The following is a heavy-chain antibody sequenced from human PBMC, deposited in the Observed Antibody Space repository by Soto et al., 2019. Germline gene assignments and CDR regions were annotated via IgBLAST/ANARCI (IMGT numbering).Heavy chain of an antibody. V-gene: IGHV3-11*01. Sequence: GESLKISCAASGFTFSDYYMSWIRQAPGKGLEWVSYISSSGSTIYYADSVKGRFTISRDNAKNSLYLQRNSLRAEDTAVYYCARVPKAITGTTNAYYYYYMDVWGKGTTVTVSS. CDR3: ARVPKAITGTTNAYYYYYMDV. J-gene: IGHJ6*03. CDR1: GFTFSDYY. D-gene: IGHD1-20*01. CDR2: ISSSGSTI.